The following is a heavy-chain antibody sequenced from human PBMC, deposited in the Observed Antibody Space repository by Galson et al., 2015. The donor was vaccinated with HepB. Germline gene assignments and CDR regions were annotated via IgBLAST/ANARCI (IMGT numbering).Heavy chain of an antibody. J-gene: IGHJ6*02. D-gene: IGHD3-9*01. V-gene: IGHV5-10-1*01. CDR1: GYSFNSHW. CDR3: ARGHYDISTGYYRMDV. Sequence: QSGAEVKKPGESLRISCKGSGYSFNSHWITWVRQMPGKGLEWMGMIDPSDSYTKYSPSFQCHVSISADKSISTAHLQWSRLKAADTAMYYCARGHYDISTGYYRMDVWGQGTTVTVSS. CDR2: IDPSDSYT.